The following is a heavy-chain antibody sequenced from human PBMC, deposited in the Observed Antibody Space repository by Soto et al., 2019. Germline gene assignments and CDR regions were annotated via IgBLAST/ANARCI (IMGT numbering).Heavy chain of an antibody. CDR3: VRGYFYDNAGPYFDY. V-gene: IGHV3-74*01. D-gene: IGHD3-22*01. CDR2: ISGDGSQT. J-gene: IGHJ4*02. Sequence: GGSLRLSCAASGFTFNSHWMHWVRQAPGKGPVWVSRISGDGSQTRYADSVQGRFTISRDNAKSTLYLQMNSPRAEDTAVYYCVRGYFYDNAGPYFDYWGQGTLVTVLL. CDR1: GFTFNSHW.